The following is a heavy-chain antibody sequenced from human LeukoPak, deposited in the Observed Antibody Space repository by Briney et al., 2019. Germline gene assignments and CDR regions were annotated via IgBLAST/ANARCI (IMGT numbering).Heavy chain of an antibody. V-gene: IGHV3-23*01. J-gene: IGHJ6*03. CDR1: GFTFSSYG. D-gene: IGHD3-10*01. Sequence: PGGTLRLSCAASGFTFSSYGMSWVRQAPGKGLEWVSAISGSGGSTYYADSVKGRFTISRDNSKNTLYLQMNSLRAEDTALYYCARGGTNYYYMDVWGNGTTVTVSS. CDR3: ARGGTNYYYMDV. CDR2: ISGSGGST.